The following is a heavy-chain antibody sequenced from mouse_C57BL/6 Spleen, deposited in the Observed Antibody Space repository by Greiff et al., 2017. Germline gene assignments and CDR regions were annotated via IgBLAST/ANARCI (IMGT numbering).Heavy chain of an antibody. D-gene: IGHD1-1*01. CDR1: GFTFSSYA. Sequence: EVKVVESGGGLVKPGGSLKLSCAASGFTFSSYAMSWVRQTPEKRLEWVATISDGGSYTYYPDNVKGRFTISRDNAKNNLYLQMGHLKSEDTARYYCARAYTVVATSYYAMDYWGQGTSVTVSS. V-gene: IGHV5-4*03. CDR3: ARAYTVVATSYYAMDY. J-gene: IGHJ4*01. CDR2: ISDGGSYT.